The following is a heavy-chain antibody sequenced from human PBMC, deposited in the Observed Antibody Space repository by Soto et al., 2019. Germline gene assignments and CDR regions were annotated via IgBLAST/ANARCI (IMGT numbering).Heavy chain of an antibody. CDR3: ARGESLYGDLSDY. CDR2: IWYDGSNK. Sequence: PGGSLRLSCAASGFTFSSYGMHWVRQAPGKGLEWVAVIWYDGSNKYYADSVKGRFTISRDNSKNTLYLQMNSLRAEDTAVYYCARGESLYGDLSDYWGQGTLVTVSS. D-gene: IGHD4-17*01. V-gene: IGHV3-33*01. CDR1: GFTFSSYG. J-gene: IGHJ4*02.